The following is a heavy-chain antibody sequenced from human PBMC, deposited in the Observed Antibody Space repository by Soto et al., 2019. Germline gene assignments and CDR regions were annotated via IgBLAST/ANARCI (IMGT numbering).Heavy chain of an antibody. D-gene: IGHD5-12*01. CDR3: AKDLLEYSGYD. Sequence: GGSQRLSCAASGFTFSSYAMSWVRQAPGKGLEWVSAISGSGGSTYYADSVKGRFTISRDNSKNTLYLQMNSLRAEDTAVYYCAKDLLEYSGYDWGQGTLVTVSS. CDR1: GFTFSSYA. V-gene: IGHV3-23*01. CDR2: ISGSGGST. J-gene: IGHJ4*02.